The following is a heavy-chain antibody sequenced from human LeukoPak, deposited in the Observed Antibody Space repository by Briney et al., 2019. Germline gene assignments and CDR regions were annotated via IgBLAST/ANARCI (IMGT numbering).Heavy chain of an antibody. CDR3: TRDSCSSCFRYYYYYMDV. D-gene: IGHD2-2*01. CDR2: IRSKAYGGTT. V-gene: IGHV3-49*04. Sequence: SLRLSCTASGFTFGDYAMSWVRQAPGKGLEWVGFIRSKAYGGTTEYAASVKGRFTISRDDSKSIAYLQMNSLKTEDTAVYYCTRDSCSSCFRYYYYYMDVWGKGTTVTVSS. J-gene: IGHJ6*03. CDR1: GFTFGDYA.